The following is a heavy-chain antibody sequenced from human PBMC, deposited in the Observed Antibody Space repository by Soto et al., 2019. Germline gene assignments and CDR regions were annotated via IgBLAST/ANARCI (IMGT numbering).Heavy chain of an antibody. Sequence: QVQLVQSGAEVKKPGASVKVSCKASGYTFTSYDINWVRQATGQGLEWMGWMNPNSGNTGYSQKFQGRVTMTRNTSISTAYMELSSLRSEDTAVYYCARGPDGRGRYSYGYDYWGQGTLVTVSS. CDR2: MNPNSGNT. CDR3: ARGPDGRGRYSYGYDY. V-gene: IGHV1-8*01. CDR1: GYTFTSYD. D-gene: IGHD5-18*01. J-gene: IGHJ4*02.